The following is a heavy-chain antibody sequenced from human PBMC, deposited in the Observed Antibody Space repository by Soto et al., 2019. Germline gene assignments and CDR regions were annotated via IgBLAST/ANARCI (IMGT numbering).Heavy chain of an antibody. J-gene: IGHJ6*01. CDR1: VFTFSSYG. Sequence: PVGSLRLSCASSVFTFSSYGMHCVRHSPGKWLEWVAVIWYDGSNKYYADSVKGRFTISRDNSKNTLYLQMNSLRAEDTAVYYCAREAIVATTTLNYSYYGMEVWGQGTRVSVS. D-gene: IGHD5-12*01. V-gene: IGHV3-33*01. CDR2: IWYDGSNK. CDR3: AREAIVATTTLNYSYYGMEV.